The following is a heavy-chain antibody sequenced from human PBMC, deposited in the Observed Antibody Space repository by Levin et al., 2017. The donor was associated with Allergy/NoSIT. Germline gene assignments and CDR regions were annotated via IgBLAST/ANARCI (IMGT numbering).Heavy chain of an antibody. V-gene: IGHV3-21*01. CDR2: ISSTSSNS. CDR1: GFTFSIYS. J-gene: IGHJ4*02. CDR3: ARIQEPHYFDS. D-gene: IGHD1-14*01. Sequence: GGSLRLSCAASGFTFSIYSMVWVRQAPGKGLEWVSSISSTSSNSHYADSVKGRFTVSRDNAKNSLYLQMNSLRAEDTALYYCARIQEPHYFDSWGQGSLVTVSS.